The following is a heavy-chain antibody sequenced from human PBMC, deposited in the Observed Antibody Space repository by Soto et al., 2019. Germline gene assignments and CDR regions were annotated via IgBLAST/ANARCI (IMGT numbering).Heavy chain of an antibody. J-gene: IGHJ4*02. CDR2: IIPILGIA. Sequence: QVQLVQSGAEVKKPGSSVKVSCKASGGTFSSYTISWVRQAPGQGLEWMGRIIPILGIANYAQKFQGRVTLTAEKSTSTANRERSSLRTGDTAVYYCAMEYCSSTSCYRDYWGQGTLVTVSS. CDR1: GGTFSSYT. V-gene: IGHV1-69*02. CDR3: AMEYCSSTSCYRDY. D-gene: IGHD2-2*02.